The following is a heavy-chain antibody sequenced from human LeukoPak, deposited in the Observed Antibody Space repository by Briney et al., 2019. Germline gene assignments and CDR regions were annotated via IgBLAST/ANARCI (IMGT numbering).Heavy chain of an antibody. V-gene: IGHV1-8*01. J-gene: IGHJ6*02. Sequence: ASVKVSCKASGYTFTSYDINWVRQATGQGLEWMGWMNPNSGNTGYAQQFQGRVTMTRNTSISTAYMELSSLRSEDTAVYYCARDYGPAAIYGMDVWGQGTTVTVSS. CDR3: ARDYGPAAIYGMDV. CDR2: MNPNSGNT. CDR1: GYTFTSYD. D-gene: IGHD2-2*02.